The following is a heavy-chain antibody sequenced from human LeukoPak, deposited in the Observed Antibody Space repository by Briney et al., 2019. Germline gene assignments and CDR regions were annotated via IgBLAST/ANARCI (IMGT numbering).Heavy chain of an antibody. J-gene: IGHJ4*02. Sequence: SETLSLTCAVYGGSFSGYYWGWIRQPPGKGLEWIGEINHSGSTNYNPSLKSRVTISVDTSKNQFSLKLSSVTAADTAVYYCARGPPPPYDFWSGYHSYYFDYWGQGTLVTVSS. CDR2: INHSGST. D-gene: IGHD3-3*01. V-gene: IGHV4-34*01. CDR1: GGSFSGYY. CDR3: ARGPPPPYDFWSGYHSYYFDY.